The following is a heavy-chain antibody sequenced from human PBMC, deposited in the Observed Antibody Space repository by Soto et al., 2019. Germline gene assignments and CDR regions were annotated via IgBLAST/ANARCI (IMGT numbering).Heavy chain of an antibody. V-gene: IGHV3-21*01. Sequence: EVQLVESGGGLVKPGGSLRLSCAASGFTFSSYSMNWVRQAPGKGLEWVSSISSSSSYIYYADSVKGRFTISRDNAKDSLYLQMNSLRAEDTAVYYCARSGSGYFDYWGQGTLVTVSS. CDR3: ARSGSGYFDY. CDR2: ISSSSSYI. J-gene: IGHJ4*02. D-gene: IGHD3-3*01. CDR1: GFTFSSYS.